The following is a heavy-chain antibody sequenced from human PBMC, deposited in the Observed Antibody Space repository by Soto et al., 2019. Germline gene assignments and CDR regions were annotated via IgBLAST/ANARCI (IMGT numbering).Heavy chain of an antibody. CDR2: IYPRDSDT. CDR3: ARVRESTAAFDY. Sequence: PGESLKISCKGSGYGFTRYWIGWVRQMPGKGLEWMGIIYPRDSDTRYSPSFQGQVTISADKSISTAYLQWSSMKASDTAMYYCARVRESTAAFDYWGQGTLVTVSS. CDR1: GYGFTRYW. J-gene: IGHJ4*02. D-gene: IGHD2-8*02. V-gene: IGHV5-51*01.